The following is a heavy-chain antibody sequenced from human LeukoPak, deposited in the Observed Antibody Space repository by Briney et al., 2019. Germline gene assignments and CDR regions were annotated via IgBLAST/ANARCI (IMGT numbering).Heavy chain of an antibody. CDR2: IRSKANSYAT. CDR3: TRVIVGAEVLDY. D-gene: IGHD1-26*01. V-gene: IGHV3-73*01. Sequence: GGSLRLSCAASGFTFSGSAMHWVRQASGKGLEWVGRIRSKANSYATAYAASVKGRFTISRDDSKNTAYLQMNSLKTEDTAVYYCTRVIVGAEVLDYWGQGTLVTVSS. CDR1: GFTFSGSA. J-gene: IGHJ4*02.